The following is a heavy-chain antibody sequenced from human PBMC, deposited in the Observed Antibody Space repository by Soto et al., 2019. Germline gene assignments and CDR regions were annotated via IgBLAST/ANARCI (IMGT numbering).Heavy chain of an antibody. V-gene: IGHV3-74*01. CDR3: ARETGYCISTSCYDWFDP. D-gene: IGHD2-2*01. Sequence: EVQLVESGGGLVQPGGSLRLSCAASGFTFSSYWMHWVRQAPGKGLVWVSRINSDGSSTSYADSVKGRFTISRDNAKNTLYRQMNSLRAEDTAVYYCARETGYCISTSCYDWFDPWGQGTLVTVSS. CDR1: GFTFSSYW. CDR2: INSDGSST. J-gene: IGHJ5*02.